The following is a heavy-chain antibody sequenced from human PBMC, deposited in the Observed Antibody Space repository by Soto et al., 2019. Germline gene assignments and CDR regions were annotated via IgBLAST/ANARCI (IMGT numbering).Heavy chain of an antibody. CDR1: GGSISSSSYY. CDR2: IYYSGST. J-gene: IGHJ5*02. V-gene: IGHV4-39*01. Sequence: QLQLQESGPGLVKPSETLSLTRTVSGGSISSSSYYWGWIRQPPGKGLEWIGSIYYSGSTYYNPSLNSRVTIAGDTPKTQFSLKLSSATAADTAVYYCARMGYDFWSGYDWFDPSGQGTLVTVSS. D-gene: IGHD3-3*01. CDR3: ARMGYDFWSGYDWFDP.